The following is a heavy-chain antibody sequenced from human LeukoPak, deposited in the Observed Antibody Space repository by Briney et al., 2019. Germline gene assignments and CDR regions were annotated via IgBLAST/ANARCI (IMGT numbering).Heavy chain of an antibody. D-gene: IGHD3-10*01. J-gene: IGHJ4*02. V-gene: IGHV1-3*01. CDR1: GYTFTSYA. CDR3: ARGGGVLWLGELQPRFFDY. CDR2: INAGNGNT. Sequence: ASVKVSCKASGYTFTSYAMHWVRQAPGQRLEWMGWINAGNGNTKYSQKFQGRVTITRDTSASTAYMELSSLRSEDTAAYYCARGGGVLWLGELQPRFFDYWGQGTLVTVSS.